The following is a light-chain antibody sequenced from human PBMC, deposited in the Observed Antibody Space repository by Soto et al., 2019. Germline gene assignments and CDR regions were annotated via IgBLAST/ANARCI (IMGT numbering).Light chain of an antibody. CDR1: SSNIGSNT. J-gene: IGLJ2*01. Sequence: QSVLTQPPSASGTPGQRVTISCSGSSSNIGSNTANWYQQLPGTSPKLRIYSNNQRPSGVTDRFSGSKSGTSASLAISGLQSEDEADYYCAAWDVSLNAVVLGGGTQLTVL. CDR3: AAWDVSLNAVV. CDR2: SNN. V-gene: IGLV1-44*01.